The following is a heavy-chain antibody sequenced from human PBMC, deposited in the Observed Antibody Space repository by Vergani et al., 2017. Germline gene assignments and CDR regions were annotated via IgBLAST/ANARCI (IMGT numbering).Heavy chain of an antibody. V-gene: IGHV4-31*03. CDR2: IYYSGST. D-gene: IGHD3-3*01. Sequence: QVQLQESGPGLVKPSQTLSLTCTVSGGSISSGGYYWSWIRQHPGKGLEWIGYIYYSGSTYYTPSLKSRVTISVDTSKNQFSLKLSSVTAADTAVYYCARAVGVPGARITSFGVVSSNWFDPWGQGTLVTVSS. CDR1: GGSISSGGYY. J-gene: IGHJ5*02. CDR3: ARAVGVPGARITSFGVVSSNWFDP.